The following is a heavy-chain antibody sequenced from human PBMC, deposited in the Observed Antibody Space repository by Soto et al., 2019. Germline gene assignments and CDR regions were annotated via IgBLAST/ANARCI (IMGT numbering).Heavy chain of an antibody. J-gene: IGHJ4*02. CDR1: GYTFTGYY. CDR2: INPNSGGT. V-gene: IGHV1-2*02. CDR3: ARERPYYDFWSGPDY. Sequence: ASVKVSCKASGYTFTGYYMHWVRQAPGQGLEWMGWINPNSGGTNYAQKFQGRVTMTRDTSISTAYMELSRLRSDDTAVYYCARERPYYDFWSGPDYWGQGTLVTVS. D-gene: IGHD3-3*01.